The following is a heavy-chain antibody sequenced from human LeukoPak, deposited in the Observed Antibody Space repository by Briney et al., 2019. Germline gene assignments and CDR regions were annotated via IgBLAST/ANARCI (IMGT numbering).Heavy chain of an antibody. CDR3: ARGKPWRAAGYGY. CDR2: INHSGST. CDR1: GGSFSGYY. V-gene: IGHV4-34*01. Sequence: PSETLSLTCAVYGGSFSGYYWSWIRQPPGKGLEWIGEINHSGSTNYNPSLKSRVTISVDTSKNQFSLKLSSVTAADTAVYYCARGKPWRAAGYGYWGQGTLVTVSS. D-gene: IGHD6-13*01. J-gene: IGHJ4*02.